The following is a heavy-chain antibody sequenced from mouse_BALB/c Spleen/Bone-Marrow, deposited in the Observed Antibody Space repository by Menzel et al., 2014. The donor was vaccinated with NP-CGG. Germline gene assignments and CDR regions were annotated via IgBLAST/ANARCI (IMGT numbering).Heavy chain of an antibody. V-gene: IGHV1-7*01. CDR1: GYTFTSYW. J-gene: IGHJ4*01. Sequence: QVQLQQSGAELAKPGASVKMSCKASGYTFTSYWMHWVKQRPGQGLEWIGYINPSTDYSDYNQKFKDKATLTADKSSSTAYMQLSSLTSEDSAVYYCARSYGNYGAMDYWGQGASVTVSS. CDR3: ARSYGNYGAMDY. D-gene: IGHD2-10*02. CDR2: INPSTDYS.